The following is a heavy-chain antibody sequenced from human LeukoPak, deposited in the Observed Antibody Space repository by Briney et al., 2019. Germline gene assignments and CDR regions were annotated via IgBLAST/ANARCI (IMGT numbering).Heavy chain of an antibody. CDR3: AREIAAAANS. Sequence: GGSLRLSCAASGFTFSSYAMHWVRQAPGKGLEWVAVISYDGSNKYYADSVKGRFTISRDNSKNTLYLQMNSLRAEDTAVYYCAREIAAAANSWGQGTLVTVSS. CDR1: GFTFSSYA. J-gene: IGHJ4*02. V-gene: IGHV3-30-3*01. D-gene: IGHD6-13*01. CDR2: ISYDGSNK.